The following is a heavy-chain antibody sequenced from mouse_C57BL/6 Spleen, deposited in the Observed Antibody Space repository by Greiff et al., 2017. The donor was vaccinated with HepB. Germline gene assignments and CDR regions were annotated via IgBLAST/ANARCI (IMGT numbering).Heavy chain of an antibody. CDR3: ARDLPRWDNAMDY. D-gene: IGHD4-1*01. Sequence: VQLKESGPGLVKPSQSLSLTCSVTGYSITSGYYWNWIRQFPGNKLEWMGYISYDGSNNYNPSLKNRISITRDTSKNQFFLKLNSVTTEDTATYYCARDLPRWDNAMDYWGQGTSVTVSS. CDR2: ISYDGSN. CDR1: GYSITSGYY. V-gene: IGHV3-6*01. J-gene: IGHJ4*01.